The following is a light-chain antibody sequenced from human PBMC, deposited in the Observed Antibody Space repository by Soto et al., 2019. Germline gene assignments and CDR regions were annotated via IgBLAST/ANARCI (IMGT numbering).Light chain of an antibody. CDR2: GAS. Sequence: EIVLTQSPGNLSLSPGDRATVSCRASQSVSSSYLAWYQQKAGQAPRLLIYGASSRATGIPDRFSSSGSGTDFTLTISRLEPEDFAVYYCQQYGGSPPITFGQGTRLEIK. V-gene: IGKV3-20*01. CDR3: QQYGGSPPIT. J-gene: IGKJ5*01. CDR1: QSVSSSY.